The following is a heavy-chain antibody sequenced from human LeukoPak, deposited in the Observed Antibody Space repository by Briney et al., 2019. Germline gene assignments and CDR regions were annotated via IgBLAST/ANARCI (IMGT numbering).Heavy chain of an antibody. D-gene: IGHD6-19*01. V-gene: IGHV4-59*01. CDR1: GGSISSYY. Sequence: PSETLSLTCTVSGGSISSYYWSWIRQPPGKGLEWIGYIYYSGSTNYNPSLKSRVTISVDTSKNQFSLKLSSVTAADTAVYYCARELEIAVAGRDYFDYWGQGTLVTVSS. CDR3: ARELEIAVAGRDYFDY. J-gene: IGHJ4*02. CDR2: IYYSGST.